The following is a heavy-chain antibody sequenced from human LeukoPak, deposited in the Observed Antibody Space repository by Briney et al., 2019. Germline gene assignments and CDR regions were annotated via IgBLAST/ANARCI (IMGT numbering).Heavy chain of an antibody. J-gene: IGHJ2*01. Sequence: SETLSLTCAVYGGSFSSYYWSWIRQPPGKGLEWIGYIYYSGSTNYNPSLKSRVTISVDTSKNQFSLKLSSVTAADTAVYYCARVRAAAGTKYFDLWGRGTLVTVSS. CDR2: IYYSGST. CDR3: ARVRAAAGTKYFDL. D-gene: IGHD6-13*01. CDR1: GGSFSSYY. V-gene: IGHV4-59*01.